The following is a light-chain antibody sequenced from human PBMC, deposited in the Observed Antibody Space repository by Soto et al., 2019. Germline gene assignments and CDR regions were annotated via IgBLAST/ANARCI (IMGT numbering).Light chain of an antibody. CDR2: KAS. CDR3: QHYNSYSEA. V-gene: IGKV1-5*03. Sequence: DIQMTQSPSTLSRSVGDRVTITCRASQTISSWLDGYQQKPGKAPKLLIYKASTLKSGVPSRFRGSGSGTEFTLTISSLEPDDFATYYCQHYNSYSEAFGQGTRLEIK. J-gene: IGKJ5*01. CDR1: QTISSW.